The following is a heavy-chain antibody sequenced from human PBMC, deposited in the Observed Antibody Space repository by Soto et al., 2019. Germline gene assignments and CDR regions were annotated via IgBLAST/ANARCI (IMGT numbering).Heavy chain of an antibody. CDR3: ARASTRGATTFDY. Sequence: EVQLVESGGGLVKPGGSLRLSCAASGFTFSSYSMNWVRQAPGKGLEWVSSISSSSSYIYYADSVKGRFTISRDNAKNSRYLQMNSLRAEDTAVYYCARASTRGATTFDYWGQGTLVTVSS. V-gene: IGHV3-21*01. D-gene: IGHD1-26*01. J-gene: IGHJ4*02. CDR2: ISSSSSYI. CDR1: GFTFSSYS.